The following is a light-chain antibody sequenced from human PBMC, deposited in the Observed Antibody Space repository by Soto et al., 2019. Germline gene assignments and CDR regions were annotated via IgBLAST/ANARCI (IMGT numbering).Light chain of an antibody. CDR3: QQANTFPWT. J-gene: IGKJ1*01. CDR1: QGVNTW. Sequence: DIQMTQSPSSVSASIGDRVTITCRASQGVNTWLAWYQQKPGKAPNLLIFGASSLQSGVPSRFSGSGSVTDFTLTISSLQPEDFATYYCQQANTFPWTFGQGTRVEIK. CDR2: GAS. V-gene: IGKV1-12*02.